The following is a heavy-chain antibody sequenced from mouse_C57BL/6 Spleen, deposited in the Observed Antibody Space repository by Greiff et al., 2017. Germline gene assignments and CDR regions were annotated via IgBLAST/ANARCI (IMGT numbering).Heavy chain of an antibody. CDR2: IWRGGST. CDR3: AKNYGSSSSYWYFDV. V-gene: IGHV2-5*01. CDR1: GFSLTSYG. J-gene: IGHJ1*03. D-gene: IGHD1-1*01. Sequence: VQLQQSGPGLVQPSQSLSITCTVSGFSLTSYGVHWVRQSPGKGLEWLGVIWRGGSTDYNAAFMSRLSITKDNSKSQVFFKMNSLQADDTAIYYCAKNYGSSSSYWYFDVWGTGTTVTVSS.